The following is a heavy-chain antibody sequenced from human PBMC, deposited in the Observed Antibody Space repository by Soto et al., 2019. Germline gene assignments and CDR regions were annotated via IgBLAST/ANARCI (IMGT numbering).Heavy chain of an antibody. CDR2: MNPNSGNT. Sequence: ASVKVSCKASGYTFTSYDINWVRQATGQGLEWMGWMNPNSGNTGYAQKFQGRVTMTRNTSISTAYMELSSLRSEDTAVYYCARGLRTRYYDLRGPASYWGQGTLVTVSS. CDR3: ARGLRTRYYDLRGPASY. D-gene: IGHD3-3*01. CDR1: GYTFTSYD. J-gene: IGHJ4*02. V-gene: IGHV1-8*01.